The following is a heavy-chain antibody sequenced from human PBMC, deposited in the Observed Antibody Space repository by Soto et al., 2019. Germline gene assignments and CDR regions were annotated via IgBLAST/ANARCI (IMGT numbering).Heavy chain of an antibody. CDR3: ARYYYDSSGYSKILDY. V-gene: IGHV4-59*01. J-gene: IGHJ4*02. CDR2: IYYSGST. CDR1: GGSISSYY. D-gene: IGHD3-22*01. Sequence: SETLSLTCTVSGGSISSYYWSWIRQPPGKGLEWIGYIYYSGSTNYNPSLKSRVTISVDTSKNQFSLKLSSVTAADTAVYYCARYYYDSSGYSKILDYWGQGTLVTVSS.